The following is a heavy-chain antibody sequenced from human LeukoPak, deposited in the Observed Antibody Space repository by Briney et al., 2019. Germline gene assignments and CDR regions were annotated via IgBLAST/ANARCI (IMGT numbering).Heavy chain of an antibody. CDR2: NIPIVGIA. V-gene: IGHV1-69*04. J-gene: IGHJ4*02. CDR1: GGTFSSYA. D-gene: IGHD5-24*01. Sequence: ASVKVSCKASGGTFSSYAISWVRQAPGQGLEWMGRNIPIVGIANYAQKFQGRVTITADKSTSTDYMELSSLRSEDTAVYYCARAKTSREYYFDYWGQGTLVTVSS. CDR3: ARAKTSREYYFDY.